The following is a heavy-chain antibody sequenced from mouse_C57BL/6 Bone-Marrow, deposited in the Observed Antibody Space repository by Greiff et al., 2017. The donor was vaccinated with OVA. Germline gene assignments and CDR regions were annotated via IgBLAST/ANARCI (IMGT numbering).Heavy chain of an antibody. Sequence: VQLKESGPELVKPGASVKMSCKASGYTFTDYNMHWVKQSHGKSLEWIGYINPNNGGTSYNQKFKGKATLTVNKSSSTAYMELRSLTSEDSAVYYCARGAYYGSSYDFDYWGQGTTLTVSS. CDR3: ARGAYYGSSYDFDY. V-gene: IGHV1-22*01. CDR2: INPNNGGT. CDR1: GYTFTDYN. D-gene: IGHD1-1*01. J-gene: IGHJ2*01.